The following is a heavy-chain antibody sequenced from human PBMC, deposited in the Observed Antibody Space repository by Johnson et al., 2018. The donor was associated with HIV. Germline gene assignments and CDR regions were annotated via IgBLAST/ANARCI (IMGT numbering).Heavy chain of an antibody. CDR2: INWNGGST. J-gene: IGHJ3*02. D-gene: IGHD3-10*01. V-gene: IGHV3-20*04. CDR1: GFTFDDYG. CDR3: ARDSRIDTMVLLSDAFDI. Sequence: VQLVESGGGVVRPGGSLRLSCAASGFTFDDYGMSWVRQAPGKGLEWVSGINWNGGSTGYADSVKGRFTISRDNAKNSLYLQMNSLRAEDTALYYCARDSRIDTMVLLSDAFDIWGQGTMVTVSS.